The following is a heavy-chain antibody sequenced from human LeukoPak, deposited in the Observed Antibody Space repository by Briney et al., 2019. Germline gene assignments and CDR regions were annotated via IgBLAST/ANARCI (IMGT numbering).Heavy chain of an antibody. CDR2: ISNSGSTI. V-gene: IGHV3-48*03. J-gene: IGHJ5*02. Sequence: GGSLRLSCAASGFTFSSFDMNWVRQAPGKGLEWVSYISNSGSTIYYADSVKGRFTISRDNAKNSLYLQLNSLRAEDTAVYYCARRRYSDYTNWFDPWGQGTLVTVSS. D-gene: IGHD5-12*01. CDR3: ARRRYSDYTNWFDP. CDR1: GFTFSSFD.